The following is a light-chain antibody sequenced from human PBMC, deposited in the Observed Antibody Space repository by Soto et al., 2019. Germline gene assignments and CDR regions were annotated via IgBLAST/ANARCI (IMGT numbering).Light chain of an antibody. CDR1: SSDVGSYNL. CDR2: EVS. Sequence: QSVLTQPASVSGSPGQSITISCTGTSSDVGSYNLVSWYQQHPGKAPKLMIYEVSKRPSGVSNRFSGSKSGNTASLTISGLQAEDEADYYCCSYSGSITSVFGGGTKVTVL. CDR3: CSYSGSITSV. V-gene: IGLV2-23*02. J-gene: IGLJ3*02.